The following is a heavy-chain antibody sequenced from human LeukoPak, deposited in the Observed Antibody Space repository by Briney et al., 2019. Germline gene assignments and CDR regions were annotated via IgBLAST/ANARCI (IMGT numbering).Heavy chain of an antibody. CDR1: GGSISSYY. V-gene: IGHV4-59*01. J-gene: IGHJ4*02. Sequence: SETLSLTCTVSGGSISSYYWSWIRQPPGKGLEWIGYIYYSGSTNYNPSLKSRVTISVDTSKNQFSLKLSSVTAADTAVYYCASHPLPLYYYDSSGSHFDYWGQGTLVTVSS. CDR3: ASHPLPLYYYDSSGSHFDY. CDR2: IYYSGST. D-gene: IGHD3-22*01.